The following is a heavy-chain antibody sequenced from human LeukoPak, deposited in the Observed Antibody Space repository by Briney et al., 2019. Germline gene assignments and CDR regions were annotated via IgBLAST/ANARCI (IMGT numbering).Heavy chain of an antibody. D-gene: IGHD6-19*01. V-gene: IGHV1-2*02. CDR1: GYAFTAYY. J-gene: IGHJ3*02. Sequence: ASVKVSCRASGYAFTAYYIHWVRQAPGQGLEWMGWINPNSGDIKYAPKFQGRVTMTRDTSISTAYLELTRLRSDDSAVYCCGRDRALAGTAPDAFDIWGQGTMVIVSS. CDR2: INPNSGDI. CDR3: GRDRALAGTAPDAFDI.